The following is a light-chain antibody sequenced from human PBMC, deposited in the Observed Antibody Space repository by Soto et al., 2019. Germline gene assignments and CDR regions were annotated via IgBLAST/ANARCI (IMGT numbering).Light chain of an antibody. CDR3: QQYNNCSIT. Sequence: EIVMTQSPATLSVSPGERATLSCRASQSVSSNLASYQQKPGQAPRLLIYDETTRATGIQARISGSGSGTEFTLIISSRQAEDYADYYFQQYNNCSITFGQGTQLEIK. V-gene: IGKV3-15*01. CDR1: QSVSSN. CDR2: DET. J-gene: IGKJ2*01.